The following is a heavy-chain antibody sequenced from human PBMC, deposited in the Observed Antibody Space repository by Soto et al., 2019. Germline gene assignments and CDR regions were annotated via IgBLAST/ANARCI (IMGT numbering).Heavy chain of an antibody. CDR3: ARSRYSSSWYGAFDI. D-gene: IGHD6-13*01. J-gene: IGHJ3*02. CDR1: GGSISSGGYY. CDR2: IYYSGST. V-gene: IGHV4-31*03. Sequence: QVQLQESGPGLVKPSQTLSLTCTVSGGSISSGGYYWSWIRQHPGKGLEWIGYIYYSGSTYYNPSLKSRVTISVDTSKNQFSLKLSSVTAADTAVYCCARSRYSSSWYGAFDIWGQGTMVTVSS.